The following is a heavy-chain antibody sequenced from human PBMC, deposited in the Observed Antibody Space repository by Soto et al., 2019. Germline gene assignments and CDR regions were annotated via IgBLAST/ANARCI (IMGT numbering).Heavy chain of an antibody. V-gene: IGHV3-30*18. CDR2: ISYDGSNK. D-gene: IGHD5-12*01. Sequence: GGSLRLSCAASGFTFSSYGMHWVRQAPGKGLEWVAVISYDGSNKYYADSVKGRFTISRDNSKKTLYLQVNSLRVEDTAVYYCAKYRGYAPVFDYWGQGFMVTVSS. CDR1: GFTFSSYG. CDR3: AKYRGYAPVFDY. J-gene: IGHJ4*02.